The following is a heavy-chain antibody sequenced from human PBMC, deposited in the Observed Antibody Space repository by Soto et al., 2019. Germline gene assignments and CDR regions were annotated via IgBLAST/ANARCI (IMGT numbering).Heavy chain of an antibody. J-gene: IGHJ4*02. V-gene: IGHV3-30-3*01. Sequence: PGGSLRLSCAASGFTFSSYAMHWVRQAPGKGLEWVAVISYDGSNKYYADSVKGRFTISRDNSKNTLYLQMNSLRAEDTAVYYCARTEIVVVTRAPFDYWGQGTRVTVSS. D-gene: IGHD3-22*01. CDR1: GFTFSSYA. CDR3: ARTEIVVVTRAPFDY. CDR2: ISYDGSNK.